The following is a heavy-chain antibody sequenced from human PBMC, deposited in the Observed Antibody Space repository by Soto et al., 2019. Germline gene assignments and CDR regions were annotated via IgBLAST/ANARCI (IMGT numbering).Heavy chain of an antibody. CDR3: ARGGRGGFDY. CDR1: GFTFTTYY. J-gene: IGHJ4*02. V-gene: IGHV3-74*01. D-gene: IGHD3-16*01. Sequence: EVHLVESGGGLVQPGGSLRLSCAASGFTFTTYYMHWVRQAPGKGLVWVSRISGDGSSTDYADSVKGRFTPSRDNARNTLSLQMSSLRVEDTAVYYWARGGRGGFDYWGQGVLVTVSS. CDR2: ISGDGSST.